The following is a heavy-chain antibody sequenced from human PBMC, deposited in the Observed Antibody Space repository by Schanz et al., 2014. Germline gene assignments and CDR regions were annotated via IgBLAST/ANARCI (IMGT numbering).Heavy chain of an antibody. D-gene: IGHD6-19*01. Sequence: QVQLVESGGGLVKPGGSLRLSCAASGFTFSDYYMSWIRQAPGKGLEWVTYISNSGTTIYYADSVKGRFTISRDNAKNSLYMQMNSLRVEDTAVYYCARDLISSGWYAWGQGTLVTVSS. CDR3: ARDLISSGWYA. CDR1: GFTFSDYY. CDR2: ISNSGTTI. V-gene: IGHV3-11*01. J-gene: IGHJ4*02.